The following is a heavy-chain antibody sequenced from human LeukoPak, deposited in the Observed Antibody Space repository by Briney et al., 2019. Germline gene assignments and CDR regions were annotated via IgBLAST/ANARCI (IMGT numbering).Heavy chain of an antibody. D-gene: IGHD2-21*02. CDR2: IYYSGST. CDR1: GGSISSGGYY. CDR3: ARDTYCGGDCQNWFDP. V-gene: IGHV4-31*03. Sequence: PSETLSLTCTVSGGSISSGGYYWSWIRQHPGKGLEWIGYIYYSGSTYYNPSLKSRVTISVDTSKNQFSLKLSSVTAADTAVYYCARDTYCGGDCQNWFDPWGQGTLVTVSS. J-gene: IGHJ5*02.